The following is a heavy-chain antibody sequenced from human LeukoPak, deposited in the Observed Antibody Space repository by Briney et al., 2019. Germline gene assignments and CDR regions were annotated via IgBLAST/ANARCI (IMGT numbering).Heavy chain of an antibody. J-gene: IGHJ6*03. CDR2: ISSSSRSR. V-gene: IGHV3-21*01. CDR3: ARDSTNMDV. CDR1: GFTFSLYS. Sequence: GGSLRLXCAASGFTFSLYSMNWVRQAPGKELEWISSISSSSRSRYYTDSVKGRFTISRDNAQNSLYLQMSSLRAEDTAVYYCARDSTNMDVWGKGTTATVSS. D-gene: IGHD2-2*01.